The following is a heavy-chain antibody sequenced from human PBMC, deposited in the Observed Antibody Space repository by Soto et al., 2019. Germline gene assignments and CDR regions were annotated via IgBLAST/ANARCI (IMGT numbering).Heavy chain of an antibody. CDR3: ARERTGTTSMDV. CDR1: GYTFTSYD. Sequence: QVQLVQSGAEVKKPGASVKVSCKASGYTFTSYDINWVRQATGEGLEWMGWMNHNRGNTGYAQKFRGRATITRNTSISTAYMDLSSLRSEDTAVYYCARERTGTTSMDVWGQGTTVTVSS. V-gene: IGHV1-8*01. CDR2: MNHNRGNT. J-gene: IGHJ6*02. D-gene: IGHD1-1*01.